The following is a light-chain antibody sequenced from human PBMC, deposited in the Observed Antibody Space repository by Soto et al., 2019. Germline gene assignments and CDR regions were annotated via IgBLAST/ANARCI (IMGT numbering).Light chain of an antibody. Sequence: VITQSASTVSVSPGERATLSCRASQSVSSNLAWYQQKPGQAPRLLIYGASTRATGIPARFSGSGSGTEFTLTISSLQSEDFAVYYCQQYNNWPPTFGQGTKVDIK. CDR1: QSVSSN. CDR2: GAS. V-gene: IGKV3-15*01. CDR3: QQYNNWPPT. J-gene: IGKJ1*01.